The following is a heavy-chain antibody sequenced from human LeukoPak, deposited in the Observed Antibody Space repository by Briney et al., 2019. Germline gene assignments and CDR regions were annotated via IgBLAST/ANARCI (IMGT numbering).Heavy chain of an antibody. J-gene: IGHJ4*02. Sequence: GASVKVSCKASGYTFTSYYMHWVRQAPGQGLEWMGIINPSGGSTSYAQKFQGRVTMTRDTSTSTVYMELSSLRSEDTAVYYCASTRISSGGNRYYFDYWGQGTLVTVSS. D-gene: IGHD4-23*01. CDR2: INPSGGST. CDR3: ASTRISSGGNRYYFDY. CDR1: GYTFTSYY. V-gene: IGHV1-46*01.